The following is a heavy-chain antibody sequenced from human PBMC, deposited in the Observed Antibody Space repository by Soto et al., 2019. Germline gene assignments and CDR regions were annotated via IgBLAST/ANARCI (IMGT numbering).Heavy chain of an antibody. CDR2: INHSGST. V-gene: IGHV4-34*01. J-gene: IGHJ4*02. CDR3: ARNPGVGYDSSGYYSRRRRYFDY. Sequence: PSETLSLTCAVYGGSFSGYYWSWIRQPPGKGLEWIGEINHSGSTNYNPSLKSRVTISVDTSKNQFSLKLSSVTAADTAVYYCARNPGVGYDSSGYYSRRRRYFDYWGQGTLVTVSS. CDR1: GGSFSGYY. D-gene: IGHD3-22*01.